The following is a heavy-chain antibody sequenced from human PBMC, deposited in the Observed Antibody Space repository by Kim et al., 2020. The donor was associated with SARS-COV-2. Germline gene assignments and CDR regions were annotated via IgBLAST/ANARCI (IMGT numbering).Heavy chain of an antibody. CDR2: ISAYNGNT. J-gene: IGHJ5*02. D-gene: IGHD3-10*01. V-gene: IGHV1-18*04. CDR1: GYTFTSYG. Sequence: ASVKVSCKASGYTFTSYGISWVRQAPGQGLEWMGWISAYNGNTNYAQKLQGRVTMTTDTSTSTAYMELRSLRSDDTAVYYCARDNLEERLAYYYGSGWFDPWGQGTLVTVSS. CDR3: ARDNLEERLAYYYGSGWFDP.